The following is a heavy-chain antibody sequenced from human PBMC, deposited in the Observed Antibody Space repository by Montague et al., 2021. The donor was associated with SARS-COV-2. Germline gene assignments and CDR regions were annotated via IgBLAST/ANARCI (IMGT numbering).Heavy chain of an antibody. V-gene: IGHV3-11*01. CDR1: GFTFSDYY. CDR2: ITSSSSHL. J-gene: IGHJ3*02. Sequence: SLRLSCAASGFTFSDYYMNWIRQAPGKGLEWVSYITSSSSHLYYADSVKVRCTISRDNAKNPLYLQTNSLSAEDTAGYYCAREHNYESGRRDGFDIWGQGTVVTVSS. CDR3: AREHNYESGRRDGFDI. D-gene: IGHD3-10*01.